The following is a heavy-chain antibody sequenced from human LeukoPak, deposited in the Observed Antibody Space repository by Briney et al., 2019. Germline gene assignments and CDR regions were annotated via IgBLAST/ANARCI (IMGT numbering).Heavy chain of an antibody. V-gene: IGHV4-4*02. CDR1: LDSTTSNIW. J-gene: IGHJ4*02. CDR3: AREILGGFNPGAY. CDR2: IHRSGSP. D-gene: IGHD1-14*01. Sequence: PSETLSLTCTVSLDSTTSNIWSWVRQPPGKGLEWIGEIHRSGSPNYYPSLQSRVTISIDRYRNQIALELSSVTAADTAVYYCAREILGGFNPGAYWGQGTVVTVSS.